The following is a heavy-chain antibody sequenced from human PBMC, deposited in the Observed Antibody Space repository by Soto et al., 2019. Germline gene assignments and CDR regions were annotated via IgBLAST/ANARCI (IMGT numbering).Heavy chain of an antibody. J-gene: IGHJ3*02. CDR2: IIPMFGTA. V-gene: IGHV1-69*01. D-gene: IGHD3-22*01. CDR3: ASSPDYYDGSAGAFVI. Sequence: QVQLVQSGAEVKKPGSSVKVSCKASGGTSSSSGISWVRQAPGQGLEWMGRIIPMFGTAIYGQKFQGRLTITADASTNTDYMELSSLRSDDTAVYYCASSPDYYDGSAGAFVIWGLGTMVTVSS. CDR1: GGTSSSSG.